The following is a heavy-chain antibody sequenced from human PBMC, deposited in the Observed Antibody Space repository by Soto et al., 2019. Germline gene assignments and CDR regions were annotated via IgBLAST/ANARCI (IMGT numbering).Heavy chain of an antibody. D-gene: IGHD4-17*01. CDR1: GYTFTSYG. Sequence: QVQLVQSGAEVKKPGASVKVSCKASGYTFTSYGISWVRQAPGQGLEWMGWISAYNGNTNYAQKLQGRVTMTTETSTSTAYMELRNMRSDDTAVYYCARDRTTVTTFAYWGQGTLVTVSS. CDR3: ARDRTTVTTFAY. CDR2: ISAYNGNT. J-gene: IGHJ4*02. V-gene: IGHV1-18*01.